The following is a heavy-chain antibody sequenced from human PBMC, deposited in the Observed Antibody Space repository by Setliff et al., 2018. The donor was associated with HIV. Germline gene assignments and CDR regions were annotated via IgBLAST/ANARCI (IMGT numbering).Heavy chain of an antibody. D-gene: IGHD6-19*01. CDR1: GGTFSSYG. Sequence: ASVKVSCKASGGTFSSYGISWVRQAPGQGLEWMGGIIPIFAAAHYAQMFQGRVTFTGDTSASTAYMELSSLRSQDTAVYYCALIRLGAVAGFDYWGQGTLVTVSS. J-gene: IGHJ4*02. V-gene: IGHV1-69*06. CDR2: IIPIFAAA. CDR3: ALIRLGAVAGFDY.